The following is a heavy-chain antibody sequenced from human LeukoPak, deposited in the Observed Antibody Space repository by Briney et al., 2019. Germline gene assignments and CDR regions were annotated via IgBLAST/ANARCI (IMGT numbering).Heavy chain of an antibody. CDR2: IKEDGSER. J-gene: IGHJ4*02. D-gene: IGHD2-2*01. V-gene: IGHV3-7*01. Sequence: GGSLRLSCEGSAFIFSGHWMNWVRQTPGKGLEWVASIKEDGSERQYVDSVKGRFSISRDNTKGSPFLQLNSLRAEDTAVYYCVSFYETYWGRGTLVTVS. CDR1: AFIFSGHW. CDR3: VSFYETY.